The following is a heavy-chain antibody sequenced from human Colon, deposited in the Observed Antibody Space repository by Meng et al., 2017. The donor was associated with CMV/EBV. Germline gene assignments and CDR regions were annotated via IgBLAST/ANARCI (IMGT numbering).Heavy chain of an antibody. CDR1: GYSFTSYW. D-gene: IGHD6-19*01. CDR2: IYPGHSDT. V-gene: IGHV5-51*01. Sequence: KVSCKGSGYSFTSYWIGWVRQMPGKGLEWMGIIYPGHSDTRYSPSFQGQVTISADKSISTAYLQWSSLKASGTAMYYCAKSVGSSGSTFDYWGQETLVTVSS. CDR3: AKSVGSSGSTFDY. J-gene: IGHJ4*02.